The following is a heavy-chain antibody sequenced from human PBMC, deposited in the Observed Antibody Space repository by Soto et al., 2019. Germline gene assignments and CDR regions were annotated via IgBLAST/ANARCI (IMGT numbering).Heavy chain of an antibody. Sequence: QVQLVESGGGVVQPGRSLRLSCAASGFTFSNYAMHWVRQAPGKGLEWVAVISYDGSNKYYADSVKGRFTISRDNSKNTLYLKMNSLRAEDTAMYYCARPDLEGGRYPDYWGQGTLVTVSS. CDR1: GFTFSNYA. CDR2: ISYDGSNK. D-gene: IGHD1-26*01. CDR3: ARPDLEGGRYPDY. J-gene: IGHJ4*02. V-gene: IGHV3-30-3*01.